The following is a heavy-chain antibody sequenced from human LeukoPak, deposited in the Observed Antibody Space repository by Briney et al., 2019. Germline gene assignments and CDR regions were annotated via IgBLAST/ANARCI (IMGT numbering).Heavy chain of an antibody. CDR2: ISSDGTYT. Sequence: GGSLRLSCAASGFTFSSHLMHWVRQAPGKGLVWVSRISSDGTYTNYADSVRGRFTISRDNAKNSLYLQMNSLRAEDTALYYCAKGLAVAQYYFDYWGQGTLVTVSS. J-gene: IGHJ4*02. V-gene: IGHV3-74*01. CDR1: GFTFSSHL. CDR3: AKGLAVAQYYFDY. D-gene: IGHD6-19*01.